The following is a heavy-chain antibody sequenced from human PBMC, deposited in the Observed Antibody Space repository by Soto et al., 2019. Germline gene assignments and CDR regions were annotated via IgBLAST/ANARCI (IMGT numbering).Heavy chain of an antibody. D-gene: IGHD5-12*01. Sequence: QVQLVQSGAEVKKPGSSVKVSCKASGGTFSSFGFNWVRQAPGQGLEWMGGIIPLFGTAIYAEKFQGRVTISADEGTSTASMELIGLRSEDTAIYYCARDRSMDGYNSRSFDYWGQGTLVTVS. CDR1: GGTFSSFG. CDR2: IIPLFGTA. J-gene: IGHJ4*02. CDR3: ARDRSMDGYNSRSFDY. V-gene: IGHV1-69*01.